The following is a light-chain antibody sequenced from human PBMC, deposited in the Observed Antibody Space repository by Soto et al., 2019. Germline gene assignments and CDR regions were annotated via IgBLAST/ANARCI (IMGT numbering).Light chain of an antibody. Sequence: QSVLTQPASVSGSPGQSITISCTGTSSAFGGYNYVSWYQQHPGKAPKLMIYDVSNRPSGVSNRFFGSRSGNTASLTISGLQAEDEADYYCSSYTSSSTYVFGTGTKVTVL. V-gene: IGLV2-14*01. CDR1: SSAFGGYNY. J-gene: IGLJ1*01. CDR3: SSYTSSSTYV. CDR2: DVS.